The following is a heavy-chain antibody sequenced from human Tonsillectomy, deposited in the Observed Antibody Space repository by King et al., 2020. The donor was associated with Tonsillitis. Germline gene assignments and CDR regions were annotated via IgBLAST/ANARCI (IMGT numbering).Heavy chain of an antibody. D-gene: IGHD3-3*01. CDR2: ISGSGGST. V-gene: IGHV3-23*04. J-gene: IGHJ4*02. Sequence: VQLVESGGGLVQPGRSLRLSCAASGFTYSSYAMSWVRQAPGKGMEWGSAISGSGGSTYYADSVKGRLPISRDNSKNTLYVQMNSLRAEDTAVYYCAKDLGRSYDFWSGYYPFDYWGQGTLVTVSS. CDR1: GFTYSSYA. CDR3: AKDLGRSYDFWSGYYPFDY.